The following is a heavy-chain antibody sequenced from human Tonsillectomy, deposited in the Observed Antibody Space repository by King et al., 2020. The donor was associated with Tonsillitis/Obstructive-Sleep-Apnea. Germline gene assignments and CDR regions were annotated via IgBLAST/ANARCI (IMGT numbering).Heavy chain of an antibody. Sequence: VQLQESGPGLVKPSETLSLTCTVSGGSVSSYIYYWTWIRQPPGKGLEWSGYIYYSGSTNYNPSLKSRVTISADTSKNQFSLKMSSVTAADTALYYCAREKRPDAFDIWGQGTMVTVSS. V-gene: IGHV4-61*01. J-gene: IGHJ3*02. CDR3: AREKRPDAFDI. CDR1: GGSVSSYIYY. CDR2: IYYSGST.